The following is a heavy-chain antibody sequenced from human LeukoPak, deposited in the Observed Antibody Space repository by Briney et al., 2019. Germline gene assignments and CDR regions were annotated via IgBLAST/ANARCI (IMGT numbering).Heavy chain of an antibody. Sequence: PGGSLRLSCAASGFTFSNYAMSWVRQAPGEGLEWVSVISASGDRTYYADAVKGRFTISRDNSKNTLYLQMNSLRAEDTAVYYCAASGSYYLNWIDPWGQGTLVTVSS. D-gene: IGHD3-10*01. J-gene: IGHJ5*02. CDR1: GFTFSNYA. CDR3: AASGSYYLNWIDP. CDR2: ISASGDRT. V-gene: IGHV3-23*01.